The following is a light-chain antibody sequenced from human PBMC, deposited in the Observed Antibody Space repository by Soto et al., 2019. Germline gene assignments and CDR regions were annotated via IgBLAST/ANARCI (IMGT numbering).Light chain of an antibody. CDR3: QQYSNWPPIT. V-gene: IGKV3-15*01. CDR2: DTS. J-gene: IGKJ5*01. CDR1: QSVSIH. Sequence: ETVMTQSPGTLSVSLGARATLSCRASQSVSIHLAWYQQKPGQAPRLLIYDTSTRATGIPARFSGIVSGTEFTLTIRRLQSEDFAAYYGQQYSNWPPITFGPGTRLEIK.